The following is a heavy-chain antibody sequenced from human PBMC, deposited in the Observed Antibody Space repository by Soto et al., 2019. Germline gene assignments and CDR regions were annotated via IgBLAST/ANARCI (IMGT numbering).Heavy chain of an antibody. CDR1: GFTFGDYA. V-gene: IGHV3-49*05. D-gene: IGHD5-18*01. CDR2: IRSKAYGGTT. CDR3: TREPLEIQLWFIDAIH. J-gene: IGHJ4*02. Sequence: KPGGSLRLSCTASGFTFGDYAMSWFRQAPGKGLEWVGFIRSKAYGGTTEYAASVKGRFTISRDDSKSIAYLQMNSLKTEDTAVYYCTREPLEIQLWFIDAIHWGQGTLVTVSS.